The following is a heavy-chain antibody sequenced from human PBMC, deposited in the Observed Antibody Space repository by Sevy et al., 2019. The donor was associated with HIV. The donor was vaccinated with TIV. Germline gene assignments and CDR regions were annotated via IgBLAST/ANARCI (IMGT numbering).Heavy chain of an antibody. J-gene: IGHJ4*02. V-gene: IGHV3-23*01. D-gene: IGHD3-9*01. CDR2: VRGSGSST. CDR3: AKAVPPLDWLLLFFGN. Sequence: GGSLRLSCVASGFTFSDYAMAWVRQAPGKGPEWISAVRGSGSSTKYADSVKGRFTISRDNSKNTLYLQLNSLRGEDTAVYYCAKAVPPLDWLLLFFGNWGQGSLVTVSS. CDR1: GFTFSDYA.